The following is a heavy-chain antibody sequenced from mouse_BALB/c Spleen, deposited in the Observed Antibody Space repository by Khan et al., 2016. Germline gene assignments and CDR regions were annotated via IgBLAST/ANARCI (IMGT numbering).Heavy chain of an antibody. J-gene: IGHJ1*01. Sequence: QIQLVQSGPELKKPGKTVKISCKASGYTFTNYGMNWVKQAPGKGLKWMGWINTYSGESTYADDFKGRFAFSLETSANTAYLQINNLKNEDTATYCCARYRYYYGSSRYCDVWGAGTTVTVSS. V-gene: IGHV9-3-1*01. CDR3: ARYRYYYGSSRYCDV. CDR1: GYTFTNYG. D-gene: IGHD1-1*01. CDR2: INTYSGES.